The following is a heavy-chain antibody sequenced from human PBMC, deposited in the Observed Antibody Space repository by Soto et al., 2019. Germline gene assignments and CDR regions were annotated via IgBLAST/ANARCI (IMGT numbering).Heavy chain of an antibody. D-gene: IGHD3-10*01. V-gene: IGHV4-61*08. CDR3: ARGYYGSGRTYNWFDP. Sequence: SETLSLTXTVSGGSISSGDYYWSWIRQPPGKGLEWIGYIYNSGSTNYSPSLKSRVTISVDTSKNQFSLKLSSVTAADTAVYYCARGYYGSGRTYNWFDPWGQGTLVTVSS. CDR1: GGSISSGDYY. J-gene: IGHJ5*02. CDR2: IYNSGST.